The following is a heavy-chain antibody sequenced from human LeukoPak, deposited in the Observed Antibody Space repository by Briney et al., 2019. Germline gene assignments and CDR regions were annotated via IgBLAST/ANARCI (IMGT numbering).Heavy chain of an antibody. CDR2: INPSSGRT. D-gene: IGHD3/OR15-3a*01. V-gene: IGHV1-46*01. Sequence: ASVKVSCKASGYTFTSYYMNWVRQAPGHGLEWMGIINPSSGRTTYAQKFQGRVTMTRDTSTSTVYMELTSLRSEDTAVFYCARGGLPARSWFDPWGQGTLVTVSS. J-gene: IGHJ5*02. CDR3: ARGGLPARSWFDP. CDR1: GYTFTSYY.